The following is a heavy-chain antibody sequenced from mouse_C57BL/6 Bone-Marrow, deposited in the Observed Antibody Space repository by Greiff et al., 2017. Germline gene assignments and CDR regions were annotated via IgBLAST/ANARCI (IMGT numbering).Heavy chain of an antibody. CDR2: ISSGSSTI. CDR3: ARYDYDEAMDY. D-gene: IGHD2-4*01. CDR1: GFTFSDYG. V-gene: IGHV5-17*01. J-gene: IGHJ4*01. Sequence: EVQLVESGGGLVKPGGSLKLSCAASGFTFSDYGMHWVRQAPEKGLEWVAYISSGSSTIYYADTVKGRFTISRDNAKNTLFLQMTSLRSEDTAMYYCARYDYDEAMDYWGQGTSVTVAS.